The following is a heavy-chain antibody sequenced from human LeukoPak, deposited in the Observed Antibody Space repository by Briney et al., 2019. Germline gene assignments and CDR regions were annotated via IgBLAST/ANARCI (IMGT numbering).Heavy chain of an antibody. CDR2: ISGYDANT. CDR3: ARGGQLVYPDY. J-gene: IGHJ4*02. D-gene: IGHD2-2*02. CDR1: GYMFINYG. Sequence: ASVKVSCKASGYMFINYGISWVRQAPGQGLEWMGWISGYDANTNYAQKFQGRVTMTTDTSTSTAYMELRSLRSDDTAVYYCARGGQLVYPDYWGQGTLVTVSS. V-gene: IGHV1-18*01.